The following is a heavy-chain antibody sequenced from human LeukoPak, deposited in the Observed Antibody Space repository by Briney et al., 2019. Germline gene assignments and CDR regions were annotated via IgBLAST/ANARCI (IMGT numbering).Heavy chain of an antibody. CDR1: GFTFSSYA. J-gene: IGHJ4*02. CDR3: AILYSSSPLDY. Sequence: GGSLRLSCAASGFTFSSYAMNWVRQAPGRGLEGVSTISGSGNSTYYADSVRGRFTISRDNSKNTLYLQMNSLRAEDTAIYYCAILYSSSPLDYWDQGTLVTVSS. CDR2: ISGSGNST. V-gene: IGHV3-23*01. D-gene: IGHD6-6*01.